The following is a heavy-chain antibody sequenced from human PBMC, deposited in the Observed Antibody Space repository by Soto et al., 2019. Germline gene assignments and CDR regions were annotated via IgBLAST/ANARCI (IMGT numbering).Heavy chain of an antibody. Sequence: QVQLVQSGAEVKKPGSSVTVSCKASGGTFGHSAISWVRQAPGQGLEWMGGIIPMFPTPDYAQKFQGRVTITADESTSTAYMELTSLRSEDTAVYYCARDKDRQQLGANYYYGIDVWGQGTTVTVSS. CDR1: GGTFGHSA. V-gene: IGHV1-69*12. CDR3: ARDKDRQQLGANYYYGIDV. J-gene: IGHJ6*02. CDR2: IIPMFPTP. D-gene: IGHD3-3*02.